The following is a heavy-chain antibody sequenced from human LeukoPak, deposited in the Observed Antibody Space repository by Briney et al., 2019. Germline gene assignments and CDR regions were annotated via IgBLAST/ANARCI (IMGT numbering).Heavy chain of an antibody. CDR2: INHSGST. CDR1: GGSFSGYY. J-gene: IGHJ4*02. V-gene: IGHV4-34*01. D-gene: IGHD6-19*01. Sequence: PSETLSLTCAVYGGSFSGYYWSWIPQPPGKGPECIGEINHSGSTNYNPSLKSRVTISVDTSKNQCSLKLSSVTAADTAVYYCARGGGYSSGWYQLDYWGQGTLVTVSS. CDR3: ARGGGYSSGWYQLDY.